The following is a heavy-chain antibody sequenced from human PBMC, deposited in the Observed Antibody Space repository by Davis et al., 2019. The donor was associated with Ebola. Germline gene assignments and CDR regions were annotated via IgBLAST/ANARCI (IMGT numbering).Heavy chain of an antibody. D-gene: IGHD3-9*01. J-gene: IGHJ3*02. V-gene: IGHV3-53*01. CDR2: IYGGGST. CDR1: GFTVNSNY. Sequence: GESLKISCAASGFTVNSNYMNWVRQAPGKGLEWVSVIYGGGSTHYADSVKGRFTISRDNAKNSLYLEMNNLRDDDTAVYYCTRGHYALGIDAYDIWGQGTMVTVSS. CDR3: TRGHYALGIDAYDI.